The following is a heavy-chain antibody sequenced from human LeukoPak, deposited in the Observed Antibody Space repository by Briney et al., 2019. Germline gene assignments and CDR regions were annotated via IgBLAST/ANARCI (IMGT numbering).Heavy chain of an antibody. D-gene: IGHD3-22*01. Sequence: PGGSLRLSCAASGFTFSKYAMSWVRQAPGKGLEWVSSISGSGGSTYYADCVKGRFTISRDNSKSTLYLQMNSLRADDTAVYYCARDQDPYYYDSSGYYSPDYWGQGTLVTVSS. CDR2: ISGSGGST. V-gene: IGHV3-23*01. J-gene: IGHJ4*02. CDR1: GFTFSKYA. CDR3: ARDQDPYYYDSSGYYSPDY.